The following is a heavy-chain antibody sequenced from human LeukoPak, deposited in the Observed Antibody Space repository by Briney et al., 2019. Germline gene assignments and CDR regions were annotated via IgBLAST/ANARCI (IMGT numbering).Heavy chain of an antibody. J-gene: IGHJ4*02. CDR2: ISYDGSNK. CDR1: GFTFNSYG. Sequence: PGRSLRLSCAASGFTFNSYGIHWVRQAPGKGLEWVTLISYDGSNKYYADSVKGRFTISRDNSKTSVYLQMNSLRAADTAVYYCARGRKSDWGPESKFDYWGQGTLVTVSS. D-gene: IGHD7-27*01. CDR3: ARGRKSDWGPESKFDY. V-gene: IGHV3-30*03.